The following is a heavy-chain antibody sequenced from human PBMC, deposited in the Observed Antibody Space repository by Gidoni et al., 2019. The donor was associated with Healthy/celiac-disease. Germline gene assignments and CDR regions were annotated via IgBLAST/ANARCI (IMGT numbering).Heavy chain of an antibody. Sequence: QVQLVQSGAEVKKPGASVKVSCKASGYTFTSSGISWVRQATGKGLEWMGWISAYNRSTTYAQQLQGRVTMLTDTSTSTAYMELRSLRSDDTSVYSCARGPLWFGEFDDFDIWGQGTMVTVSS. CDR2: ISAYNRST. V-gene: IGHV1-18*01. CDR3: ARGPLWFGEFDDFDI. CDR1: GYTFTSSG. D-gene: IGHD3-10*01. J-gene: IGHJ3*02.